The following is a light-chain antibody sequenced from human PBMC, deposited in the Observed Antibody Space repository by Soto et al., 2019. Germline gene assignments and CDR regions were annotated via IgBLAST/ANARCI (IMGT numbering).Light chain of an antibody. J-gene: IGKJ5*01. CDR1: QSFSSSY. Sequence: EIVLTQSPGTLSFSPGERATLSCRASQSFSSSYLAWYQQKPGQAPRLLIYGASSRATGIPDRFSGSGSGTEFTLTISSLQSEDFAVYYCQQYNNWPITFGQGTRLEI. CDR3: QQYNNWPIT. CDR2: GAS. V-gene: IGKV3-20*01.